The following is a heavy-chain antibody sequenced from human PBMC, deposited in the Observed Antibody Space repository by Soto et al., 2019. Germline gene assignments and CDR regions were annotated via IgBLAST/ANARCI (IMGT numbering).Heavy chain of an antibody. Sequence: SENLSLTCAVSCGSIISGGYSWSWIRQPPGKGLEWIGYIYHSGPSYYNPSLKSRVTMSVDRSKNQFSLNLNSVTAADTAVYYCGRARGYIDSWGQGTLVTVS. V-gene: IGHV4-30-2*01. J-gene: IGHJ4*02. CDR1: CGSIISGGYS. CDR2: IYHSGPS. CDR3: GRARGYIDS.